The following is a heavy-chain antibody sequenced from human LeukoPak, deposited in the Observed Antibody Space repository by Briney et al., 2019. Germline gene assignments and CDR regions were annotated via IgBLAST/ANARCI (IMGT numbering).Heavy chain of an antibody. V-gene: IGHV1-69*05. CDR1: RGTFSSYA. CDR3: ARGNTAGLRRDTFDI. CDR2: IIPIFGTA. Sequence: SVKVSCKASRGTFSSYAISWVRQAPGQGLEWMGGIIPIFGTANYAQKFQGRVTITTDESTSTAYMELSSLRSEDTAVYYCARGNTAGLRRDTFDIWGQGTMVTVSS. D-gene: IGHD5-18*01. J-gene: IGHJ3*02.